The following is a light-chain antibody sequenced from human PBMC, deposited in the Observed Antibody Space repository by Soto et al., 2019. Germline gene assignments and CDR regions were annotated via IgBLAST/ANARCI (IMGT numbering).Light chain of an antibody. CDR3: CSYAGSYV. V-gene: IGLV2-11*01. CDR1: SSDVGGYNY. CDR2: DVS. Sequence: VLTQPRSVSGSPGQSVTISCTGTSSDVGGYNYVSWYQQHPGKAPKLMIYDVSKRPSGVPDRFSGSKSGNTASLTISGLQAEDEADYYCCSYAGSYVFGTGTRSPS. J-gene: IGLJ1*01.